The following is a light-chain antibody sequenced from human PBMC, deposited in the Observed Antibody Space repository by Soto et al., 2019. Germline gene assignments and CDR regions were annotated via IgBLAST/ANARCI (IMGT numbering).Light chain of an antibody. CDR3: QQYESYSPFT. V-gene: IGKV1-5*03. Sequence: IQMTQSPSTLSASVGDRVTMTCRASQSISGWLAWYQQKPGKAPNLLIYEASSLETGVPSRFNGSGSGTEFTLTISSLQPDDFTTYYCQQYESYSPFTFGQGTKVDIK. CDR1: QSISGW. J-gene: IGKJ2*01. CDR2: EAS.